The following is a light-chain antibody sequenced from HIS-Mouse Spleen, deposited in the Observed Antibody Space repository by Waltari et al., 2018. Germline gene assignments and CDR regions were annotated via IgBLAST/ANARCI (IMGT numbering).Light chain of an antibody. V-gene: IGLV2-11*01. Sequence: QSALTQPRSVSGSPGQSVTISCTRTSSEVGGYNSVPWYQQHPGKAPKLMIYDVSKRPSGVPDRFSGSKSGNTASLTISGLQAEDEADYYCCSYAGSYTNWVFGGGTKLTVL. CDR2: DVS. CDR3: CSYAGSYTNWV. CDR1: SSEVGGYNS. J-gene: IGLJ3*02.